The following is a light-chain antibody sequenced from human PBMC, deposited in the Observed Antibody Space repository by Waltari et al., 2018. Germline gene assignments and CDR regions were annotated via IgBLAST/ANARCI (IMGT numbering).Light chain of an antibody. CDR3: QQSYDTPRT. Sequence: DFQMTQSPSSLSASVGDRVTITCRASQYISTYLNWYQQKPGEGPKLLIYAASTLQSGVPSRFSGSGSGTDFTFTISSLQLEDFATYYCQQSYDTPRTFGQGTKVEVK. J-gene: IGKJ1*01. CDR1: QYISTY. V-gene: IGKV1-39*01. CDR2: AAS.